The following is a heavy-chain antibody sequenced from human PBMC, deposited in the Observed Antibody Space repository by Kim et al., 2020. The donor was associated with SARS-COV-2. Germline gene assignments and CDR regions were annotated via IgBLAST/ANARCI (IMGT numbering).Heavy chain of an antibody. CDR3: ARDCSSTSCYRVPYYYYGMDV. Sequence: SETLSLTCTVSGGSISSSSYYWGWIRQPPGKGLEWIGSIYYSGSTYYNPSLKSRVTISVDTSKNQFSLKLSSVTAADTAVYYCARDCSSTSCYRVPYYYYGMDVWGQGTTVTVSS. CDR1: GGSISSSSYY. D-gene: IGHD2-2*02. CDR2: IYYSGST. V-gene: IGHV4-39*07. J-gene: IGHJ6*02.